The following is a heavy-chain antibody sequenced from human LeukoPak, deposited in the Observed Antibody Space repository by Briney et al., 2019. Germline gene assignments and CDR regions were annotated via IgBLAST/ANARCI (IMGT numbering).Heavy chain of an antibody. CDR2: ITGSGDST. CDR3: AKDLLTAITARPHH. CDR1: GFTFSTFA. V-gene: IGHV3-23*01. D-gene: IGHD1-7*01. J-gene: IGHJ5*02. Sequence: PGGSLRLSCAASGFTFSTFAMSWVRQAPGKGLEWVSAITGSGDSTSYADSVKGRFTISRDNSKNTLYLQRKSLRAEDTAVYYCAKDLLTAITARPHHWGQGTLVTVSS.